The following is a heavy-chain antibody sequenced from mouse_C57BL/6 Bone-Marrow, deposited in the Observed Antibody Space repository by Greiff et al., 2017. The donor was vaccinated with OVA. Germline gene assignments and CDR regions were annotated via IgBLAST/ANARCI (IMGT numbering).Heavy chain of an antibody. D-gene: IGHD2-1*01. Sequence: QVQLQQSDAELVKPGASVKISCKVSGYTFTDHTIHWMKQRPEQGLDWIGYIYPRDGSTKYNEKFKGKATLTADKSSSTAYMQLNSLTSDDSAVYYCASNLWYPYGYFDVWGTGTTVTVSS. CDR2: IYPRDGST. CDR3: ASNLWYPYGYFDV. CDR1: GYTFTDHT. J-gene: IGHJ1*03. V-gene: IGHV1-78*01.